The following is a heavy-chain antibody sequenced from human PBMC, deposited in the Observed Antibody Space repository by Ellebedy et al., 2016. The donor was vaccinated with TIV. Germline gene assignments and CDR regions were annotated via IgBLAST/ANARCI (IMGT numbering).Heavy chain of an antibody. Sequence: GESLKISCAASGFTFSSYSMNLVRQAPGKGLEWVSYISSCSSYIYYADSVKGRFTISRDNAKNTLYLQMSSLRAEYKAVYYCVKGGYSYGSLDGMDVWGQGTTVTVSS. V-gene: IGHV3-21*01. D-gene: IGHD5-18*01. J-gene: IGHJ6*02. CDR3: VKGGYSYGSLDGMDV. CDR1: GFTFSSYS. CDR2: ISSCSSYI.